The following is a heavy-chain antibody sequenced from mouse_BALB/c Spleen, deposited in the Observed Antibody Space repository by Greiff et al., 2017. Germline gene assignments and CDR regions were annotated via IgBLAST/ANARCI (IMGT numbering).Heavy chain of an antibody. Sequence: QVQLKESGAELVRPGASVTLSCKASGYTFTDYEMHWVKQTPVHGLEWIGAIDPETGGTAYNQKFKGKATLTADKSSSTAYMELRSLTSEDSAVYYCTDLLWAYWGQGTLVTVSA. CDR2: IDPETGGT. CDR3: TDLLWAY. J-gene: IGHJ3*01. V-gene: IGHV1-15*01. D-gene: IGHD2-1*01. CDR1: GYTFTDYE.